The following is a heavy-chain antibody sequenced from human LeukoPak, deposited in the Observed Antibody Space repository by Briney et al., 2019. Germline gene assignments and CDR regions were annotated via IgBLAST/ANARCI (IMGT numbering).Heavy chain of an antibody. D-gene: IGHD1-26*01. CDR2: IYTSGST. J-gene: IGHJ6*03. CDR3: ARDGNRNYYYMDV. CDR1: GGSISSGSYY. Sequence: SQTLSLTFTVSGGSISSGSYYWSWIRQPAGKGLEWIGRIYTSGSTNYNPSLKSRVTISVDTSKNQFSLKLSSVTAADTAVYYYARDGNRNYYYMDVWGKGTTVTVSS. V-gene: IGHV4-61*02.